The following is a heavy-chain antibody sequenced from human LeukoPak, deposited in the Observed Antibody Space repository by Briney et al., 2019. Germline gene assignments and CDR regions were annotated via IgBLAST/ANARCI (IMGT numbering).Heavy chain of an antibody. CDR2: INPNSGDT. J-gene: IGHJ4*02. Sequence: ASVKVSCKASGYTFTGYLMHWVRQAPGQGLEWMGRINPNSGDTNSAQKFHGRVAMTRDTSISTAFMELTRLRSDDTAVYYCARDYCSSTSCLFDYWGQGTLVTVSS. V-gene: IGHV1-2*06. CDR1: GYTFTGYL. D-gene: IGHD2-2*01. CDR3: ARDYCSSTSCLFDY.